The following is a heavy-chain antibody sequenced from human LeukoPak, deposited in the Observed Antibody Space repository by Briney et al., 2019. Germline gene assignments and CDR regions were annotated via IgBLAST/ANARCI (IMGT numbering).Heavy chain of an antibody. V-gene: IGHV3-21*01. D-gene: IGHD3-22*01. Sequence: GGSLRLSCAASGFTFSSYSMNWVRQAPGKGLEWVSSISSSSSYIYYADSVKGRFTISRDNAKNSLYLQMNSLRAEDTAVYCCARAFYYYDSSGGNSWGQGTLVTVSS. J-gene: IGHJ4*02. CDR3: ARAFYYYDSSGGNS. CDR2: ISSSSSYI. CDR1: GFTFSSYS.